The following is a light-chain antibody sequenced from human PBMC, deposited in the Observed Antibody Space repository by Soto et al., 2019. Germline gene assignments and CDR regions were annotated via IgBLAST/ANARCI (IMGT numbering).Light chain of an antibody. V-gene: IGKV3-20*01. J-gene: IGKJ1*01. Sequence: EIVLTQSPGTLSLSPGERATLSCRASQTVNNNYLAWYQQRPGQAPRLLISGASSRATGIPDRFSGSGSGTDFTLTISRLEPEDFAVYYCQQYSSPPQTFGQGTKVEIK. CDR2: GAS. CDR3: QQYSSPPQT. CDR1: QTVNNNY.